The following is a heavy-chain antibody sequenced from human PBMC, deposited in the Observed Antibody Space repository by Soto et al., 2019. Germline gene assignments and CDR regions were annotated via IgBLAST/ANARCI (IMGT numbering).Heavy chain of an antibody. Sequence: SETLSLTCTVSGGSISSYYWSWIRQPAGKGLEWIGRIYTSGSTNYNPSLKSRVTMSVDTSKNQFSLKLSSVTAADTAVYYCARIITMVRGVYYFDYWGQGTLVTISS. D-gene: IGHD3-10*01. CDR1: GGSISSYY. CDR3: ARIITMVRGVYYFDY. V-gene: IGHV4-4*07. CDR2: IYTSGST. J-gene: IGHJ4*02.